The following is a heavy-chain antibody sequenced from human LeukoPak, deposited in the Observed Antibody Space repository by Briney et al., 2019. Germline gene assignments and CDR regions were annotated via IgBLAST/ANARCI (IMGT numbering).Heavy chain of an antibody. J-gene: IGHJ5*02. CDR1: GGTFSSYA. V-gene: IGHV1-69*05. CDR2: IIPIFGTA. CDR3: ARAAHYYGSGSYYNGNWFDP. Sequence: ASVKVSCKASGGTFSSYAISWVRQAPGQGLEWTGGIIPIFGTANYAQKFQGRVTITTDESTSTAYMELSSLRSEDTAVYYCARAAHYYGSGSYYNGNWFDPWGQGTLVTVSS. D-gene: IGHD3-10*01.